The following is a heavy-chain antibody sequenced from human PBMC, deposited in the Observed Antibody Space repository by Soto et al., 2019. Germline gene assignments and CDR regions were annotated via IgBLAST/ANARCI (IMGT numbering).Heavy chain of an antibody. D-gene: IGHD3-22*01. J-gene: IGHJ4*02. Sequence: QLQLQESGSGLVKPSQTLSLTCAVSGGSISSGGYSWSWIRQPPGKGLEWIGYIYHSGSTYYNPSLKSRVTISVARSKHQFSLKLSSVTAADTAVYYCARAIAYYHRVGTIYYFDYWGQGTLVTVSS. V-gene: IGHV4-30-2*01. CDR2: IYHSGST. CDR1: GGSISSGGYS. CDR3: ARAIAYYHRVGTIYYFDY.